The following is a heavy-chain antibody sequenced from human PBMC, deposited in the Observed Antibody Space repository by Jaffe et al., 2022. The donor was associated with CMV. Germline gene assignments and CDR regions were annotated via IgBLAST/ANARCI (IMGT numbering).Heavy chain of an antibody. D-gene: IGHD3-22*01. V-gene: IGHV3-49*05. CDR3: TRDIGGYYYDSSGYGY. CDR1: GFTFGDYA. Sequence: EVQLVESGGGLVKPGRSLRLSCTASGFTFGDYAMSWFRQAPGKGLEWVGFIRSKAYGGTTEYAASVKGRFTISRDDSKSIAYLQMNSLKTEDTAVYYCTRDIGGYYYDSSGYGYWGQGTLVTVSS. CDR2: IRSKAYGGTT. J-gene: IGHJ4*02.